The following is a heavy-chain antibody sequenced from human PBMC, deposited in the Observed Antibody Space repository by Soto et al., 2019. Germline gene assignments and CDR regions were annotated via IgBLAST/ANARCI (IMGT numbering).Heavy chain of an antibody. CDR1: GYTFTSYY. D-gene: IGHD3-22*01. V-gene: IGHV1-46*01. CDR3: ARDHYYYDSSGYYYFAY. Sequence: ASVKGSCKASGYTFTSYYMHWVRQAPGQGLEWMGIINPSGGSTSYAQKFQGRVTMTRDTSTSTVYMELSSLRSEDTAVYYCARDHYYYDSSGYYYFAYCGQGTPVTVSS. J-gene: IGHJ4*02. CDR2: INPSGGST.